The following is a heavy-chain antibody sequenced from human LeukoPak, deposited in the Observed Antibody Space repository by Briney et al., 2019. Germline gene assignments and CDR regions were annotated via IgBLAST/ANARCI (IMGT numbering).Heavy chain of an antibody. V-gene: IGHV3-30*01. Sequence: GGSLRLSCAASGFTFSAYAIHWVRQAPGKGLEWVAVISYDGSNKYYADSVKGRFTISGDKSKDTLYLQMKSLRPEDTAVYYCARGPGPIAGAKNPFDIWGQGTMVTVSS. D-gene: IGHD1-26*01. CDR1: GFTFSAYA. CDR2: ISYDGSNK. CDR3: ARGPGPIAGAKNPFDI. J-gene: IGHJ3*02.